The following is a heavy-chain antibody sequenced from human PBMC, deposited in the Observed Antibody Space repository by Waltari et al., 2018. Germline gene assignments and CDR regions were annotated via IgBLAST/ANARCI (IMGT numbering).Heavy chain of an antibody. CDR2: IYYSGST. D-gene: IGHD2-15*01. CDR1: GGSISSSY. J-gene: IGHJ5*02. V-gene: IGHV4-59*01. Sequence: QLQLQESGPGLVKPSETLSLPCTVSGGSISSSYWSWIRQPPGKGLEWIGYIYYSGSTNYNPSLKSRVTISVDTSKNQFSLKLSSVTAADTAVYYCARGTYCSGGSCYSGRWFDPWGQGTLVTVSS. CDR3: ARGTYCSGGSCYSGRWFDP.